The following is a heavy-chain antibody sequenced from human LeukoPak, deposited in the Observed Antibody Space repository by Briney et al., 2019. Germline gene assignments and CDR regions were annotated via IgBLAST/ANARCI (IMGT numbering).Heavy chain of an antibody. CDR3: AEDLREKEQGLGPNYFDY. J-gene: IGHJ4*02. CDR1: GFTFSSYA. D-gene: IGHD6-19*01. V-gene: IGHV3-23*01. Sequence: GGSLRLSCAASGFTFSSYAMSWVRQAPGKGPEWVSAISGSGGSTYYADSVKGRFTISRDNSKNTLYLQMNSLRAEDTAVYYCAEDLREKEQGLGPNYFDYWGQGTLVTVSS. CDR2: ISGSGGST.